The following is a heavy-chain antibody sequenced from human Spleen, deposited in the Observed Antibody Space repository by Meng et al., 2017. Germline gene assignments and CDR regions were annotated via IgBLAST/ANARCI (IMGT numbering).Heavy chain of an antibody. V-gene: IGHV2-5*01. CDR1: GFSLSTSGVG. D-gene: IGHD1-14*01. CDR3: AHSPTTWHPFDY. CDR2: IYWTDDK. Sequence: QITLKESGPTLVKPTQTLTLTCTLSGFSLSTSGVGVGWIRQPPGKSLEWLALIYWTDDKRYSPSLKSRLTITKDTSKNQVVLTMTNMDPVDTATYYCAHSPTTWHPFDYWGQGTLVTVSS. J-gene: IGHJ4*02.